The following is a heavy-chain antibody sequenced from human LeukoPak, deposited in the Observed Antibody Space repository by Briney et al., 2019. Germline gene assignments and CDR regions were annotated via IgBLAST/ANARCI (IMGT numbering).Heavy chain of an antibody. V-gene: IGHV3-15*01. Sequence: GGSLRLSCAASGFNFGNAWMSWVRQAPGKGLEWVGHIKSKSDDGTADHAAPVKGRFTISRDDSKNTLFLQMHSLKTEDTAVYYCTILRQSGYYMYYWGQGTLVTVSS. CDR2: IKSKSDDGTA. D-gene: IGHD3-22*01. J-gene: IGHJ4*02. CDR3: TILRQSGYYMYY. CDR1: GFNFGNAW.